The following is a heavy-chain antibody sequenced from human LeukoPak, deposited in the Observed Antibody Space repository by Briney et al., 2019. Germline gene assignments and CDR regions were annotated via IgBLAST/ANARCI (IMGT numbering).Heavy chain of an antibody. J-gene: IGHJ4*02. D-gene: IGHD3-9*01. CDR3: GKTDIYFNPIDY. CDR2: IHRDGRT. V-gene: IGHV4-4*02. CDR1: GVSISSREW. Sequence: PSETLSLTCAVSGVSISSREWWIWVRQPPGQGLEWIGEIHRDGRTRYNPSLKSRVTMSMDYSKNQFSLSVTSVTAADTAIYYCGKTDIYFNPIDYWGPGSLVTVSS.